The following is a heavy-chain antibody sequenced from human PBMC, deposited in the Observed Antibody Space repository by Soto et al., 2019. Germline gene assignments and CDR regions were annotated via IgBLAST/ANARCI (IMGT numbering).Heavy chain of an antibody. V-gene: IGHV3-7*02. D-gene: IGHD1-1*01. Sequence: EVQLVESGGGLVQPGGSLRLSCAASGFTFSSYWMTWVRQAPGKGLEWVANVKQDGSVKNYVDSVKGRFTISRDNAKYSLYLQMNSLRAEDTAVYYCAGNLITPTSVDVWGQGTTVTVSS. CDR1: GFTFSSYW. CDR2: VKQDGSVK. CDR3: AGNLITPTSVDV. J-gene: IGHJ6*02.